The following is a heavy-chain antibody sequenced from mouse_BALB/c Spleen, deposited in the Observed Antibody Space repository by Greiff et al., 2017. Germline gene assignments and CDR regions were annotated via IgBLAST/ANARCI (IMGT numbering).Heavy chain of an antibody. CDR3: ARHPTYGSSYERYFDY. Sequence: DVQLVESGGDLVKPGGSLKLSCAASGFTFSSYGMSWVRQTPDKRLEWVATISSGGSYTYYPDSVKGRFTISRDNAKNTLYLQMSSLKSEDTAMYYCARHPTYGSSYERYFDYWGQGTTLTVSS. V-gene: IGHV5-6*01. CDR1: GFTFSSYG. D-gene: IGHD1-1*01. CDR2: ISSGGSYT. J-gene: IGHJ2*01.